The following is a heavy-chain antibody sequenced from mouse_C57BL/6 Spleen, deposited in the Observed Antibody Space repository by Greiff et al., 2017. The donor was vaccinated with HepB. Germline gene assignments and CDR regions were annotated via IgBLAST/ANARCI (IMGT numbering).Heavy chain of an antibody. J-gene: IGHJ4*01. CDR1: GYTFTSYW. CDR3: ARSGVYGSSPYYAMDY. CDR2: INPSNGGT. Sequence: QVQLQQPGTELVKPGASVKLSCKASGYTFTSYWMHWVKQRPGQGLEWIGNINPSNGGTNYNEKVKSKATLTVDKASSTAYMQLSSLTSEDSAVYYCARSGVYGSSPYYAMDYWGQGTSVTVSS. D-gene: IGHD1-1*01. V-gene: IGHV1-53*01.